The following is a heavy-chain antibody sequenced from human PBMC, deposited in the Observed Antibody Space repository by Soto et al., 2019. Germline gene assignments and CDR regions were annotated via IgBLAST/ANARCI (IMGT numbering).Heavy chain of an antibody. CDR3: AKGDYCSSTSCYDREAGYYGMDV. D-gene: IGHD2-2*01. CDR1: GFTFSSYG. V-gene: IGHV3-30*18. Sequence: GGSLRLSCAASGFTFSSYGMHWVRQAPGKGLEWVAVISYDGSNKYYADSVKGRFTISRDNSKNTLYLQMNSLRAEDTAVYYCAKGDYCSSTSCYDREAGYYGMDVWGQGTTVTVSS. CDR2: ISYDGSNK. J-gene: IGHJ6*02.